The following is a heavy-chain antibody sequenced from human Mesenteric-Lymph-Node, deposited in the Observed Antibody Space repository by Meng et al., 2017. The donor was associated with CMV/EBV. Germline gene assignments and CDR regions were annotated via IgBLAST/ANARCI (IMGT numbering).Heavy chain of an antibody. CDR2: IRYDGSNK. V-gene: IGHV3-30*02. D-gene: IGHD6-19*01. CDR1: GFTFSSDG. CDR3: AKEDSSAFDY. J-gene: IGHJ4*02. Sequence: LSLTCAASGFTFSSDGMHWVRQAPGKGLEWVAFIRYDGSNKYYADSVKGRFTISRDNSKNTLYLQMNSLRAEDTAVYYCAKEDSSAFDYWGQGTLVTVSS.